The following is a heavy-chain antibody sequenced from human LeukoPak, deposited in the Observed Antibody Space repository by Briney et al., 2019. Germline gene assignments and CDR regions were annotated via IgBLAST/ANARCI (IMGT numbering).Heavy chain of an antibody. Sequence: SETLSLTCAVYGGSFSGYYWSWIRQPPGKGLEWIGEINHSGSTNYNPSLKSRVTISVDTSKNQFSLKLSSVTAADTAVYYCARGVVVKPFDYWGQGTLVTVSS. CDR2: INHSGST. CDR3: ARGVVVKPFDY. CDR1: GGSFSGYY. D-gene: IGHD2-15*01. J-gene: IGHJ4*02. V-gene: IGHV4-34*01.